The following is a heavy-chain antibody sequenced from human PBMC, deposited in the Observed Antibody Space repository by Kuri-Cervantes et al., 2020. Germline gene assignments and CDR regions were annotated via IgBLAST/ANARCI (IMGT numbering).Heavy chain of an antibody. Sequence: GGSLRLSCTASGFTFGDYAMSWFRQAPGKGLEWVGFIRSKAYGGTTEYAASVKGRFTISRDDSKSIAYLQMNSLKTEDTAVYYCTREAVTTFWTDAFDIWGQGTMVTVSS. CDR3: TREAVTTFWTDAFDI. CDR1: GFTFGDYA. D-gene: IGHD4-17*01. V-gene: IGHV3-49*03. CDR2: IRSKAYGGTT. J-gene: IGHJ3*02.